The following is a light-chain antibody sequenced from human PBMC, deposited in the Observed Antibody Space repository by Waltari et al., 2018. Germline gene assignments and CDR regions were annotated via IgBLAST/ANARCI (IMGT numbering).Light chain of an antibody. J-gene: IGLJ1*01. CDR1: SSDVGSYNL. CDR2: EGS. Sequence: QFALTQPASVSGSPGQSITISCTGTSSDVGSYNLVSWYQQHPGKAPKLMIYEGSKRPSGVSNRFSGSKSGNTASLTISGLQAEDEADYYCCSYAGSPYVFGTGTKVTVL. CDR3: CSYAGSPYV. V-gene: IGLV2-23*01.